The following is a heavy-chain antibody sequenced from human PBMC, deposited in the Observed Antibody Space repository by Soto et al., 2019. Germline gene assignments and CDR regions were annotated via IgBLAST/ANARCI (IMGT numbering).Heavy chain of an antibody. D-gene: IGHD3-10*01. CDR2: IYYSGST. J-gene: IGHJ4*02. CDR3: ARYKGSGSNYFDY. CDR1: GGSISSSSYY. V-gene: IGHV4-39*07. Sequence: PSETLSLTCTVSGGSISSSSYYWGWIRQPPGKGLEWIGSIYYSGSTYYNPSLKSRVTISVDTSKNQFSLRLTSVTAADTAVYYCARYKGSGSNYFDYWGQGTLVTVSS.